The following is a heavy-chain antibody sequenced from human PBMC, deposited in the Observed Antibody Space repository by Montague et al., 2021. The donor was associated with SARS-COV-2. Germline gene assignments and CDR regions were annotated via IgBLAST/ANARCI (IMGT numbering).Heavy chain of an antibody. D-gene: IGHD3-10*01. CDR3: ARLRDGVVPSPILGVGPFYSYYYMDV. J-gene: IGHJ6*03. CDR1: GAFITSHY. V-gene: IGHV4-59*08. CDR2: INHGGST. Sequence: SETLSLTCTVSGAFITSHYWSWIRQPPGKGLEWIGEINHGGSTKFSPSLKGRLTISTDTSKNQFSLKLTSVAAADTAVYYCARLRDGVVPSPILGVGPFYSYYYMDVWGRGTPVTVSS.